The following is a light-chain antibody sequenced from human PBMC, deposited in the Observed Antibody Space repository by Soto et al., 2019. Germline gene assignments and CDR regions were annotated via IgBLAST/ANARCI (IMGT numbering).Light chain of an antibody. CDR3: QQYGSSPFT. CDR1: QNISVY. J-gene: IGKJ3*01. V-gene: IGKV3-20*01. Sequence: EILLRQARGSLSFSTGDRTPLSCRASQNISVYLAWYRQKPGQAPRLLIYAASNRATGIPARFSGSGSGTDFTLTISRLEPEDFAVYYCQQYGSSPFTFGPGTKVDIK. CDR2: AAS.